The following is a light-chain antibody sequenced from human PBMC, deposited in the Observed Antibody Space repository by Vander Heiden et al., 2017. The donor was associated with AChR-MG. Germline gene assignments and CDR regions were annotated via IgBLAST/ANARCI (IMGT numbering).Light chain of an antibody. J-gene: IGLJ1*01. Sequence: QSALTQPCSVSGSPGQAVTISCTGTANDVGGYNCVSWYQQHPGTAPKLIIFDVTNRPSWVPDRFSASKSGNTASLTISGLQAEDEADYYCSSYAGRSAFYVFGSGTTVTGL. V-gene: IGLV2-11*01. CDR1: ANDVGGYNC. CDR2: DVT. CDR3: SSYAGRSAFYV.